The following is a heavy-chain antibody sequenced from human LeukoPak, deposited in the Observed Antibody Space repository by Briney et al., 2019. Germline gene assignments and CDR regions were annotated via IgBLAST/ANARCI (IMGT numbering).Heavy chain of an antibody. CDR1: GGSFSGYY. CDR2: INHSGST. J-gene: IGHJ4*02. CDR3: ARMGVRGVIN. D-gene: IGHD3-10*02. V-gene: IGHV4-34*01. Sequence: PSETLSLTCAVYGGSFSGYYWSWIRQPPGKGLEWIGEINHSGSTNYNPSLKSRVTISVETSKNQFSLKLSSVTAADTAVYYCARMGVRGVINWGQGTLVTVSS.